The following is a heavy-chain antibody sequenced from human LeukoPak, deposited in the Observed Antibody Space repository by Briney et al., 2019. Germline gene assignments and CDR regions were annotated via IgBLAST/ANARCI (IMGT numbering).Heavy chain of an antibody. CDR1: GFTFISYS. CDR2: ISSSSSYI. V-gene: IGHV3-21*01. D-gene: IGHD6-6*01. J-gene: IGHJ4*02. Sequence: GGSLRLSCAASGFTFISYSMNWVRQAPGKGLEWVSSISSSSSYIYYADSVKGRFTISRDNAKNSLYLKMNSLRAEDTAVYYCARGVRGSSSPFDYWGQGTLVTVSS. CDR3: ARGVRGSSSPFDY.